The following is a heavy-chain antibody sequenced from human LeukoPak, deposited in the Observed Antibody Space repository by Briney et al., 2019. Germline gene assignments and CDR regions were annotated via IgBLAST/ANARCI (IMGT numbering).Heavy chain of an antibody. J-gene: IGHJ3*02. D-gene: IGHD3-3*01. CDR1: GFTFYDYA. CDR2: ISWNSGSI. CDR3: AKDTSYDFWSSTAFDI. Sequence: GRSLRLSCAASGFTFYDYAMHWVRQAPGKGLEWVSGISWNSGSIGYADSVKGRFTISRDNAKNSLYLQMNSLRAEDTALYYCAKDTSYDFWSSTAFDIWGQGTMVTVSS. V-gene: IGHV3-9*01.